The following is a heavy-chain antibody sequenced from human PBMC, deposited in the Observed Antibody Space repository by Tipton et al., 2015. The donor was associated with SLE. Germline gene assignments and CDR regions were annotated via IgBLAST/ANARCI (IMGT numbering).Heavy chain of an antibody. CDR2: IYSSGSP. V-gene: IGHV4-4*07. CDR1: GGSISGFY. J-gene: IGHJ5*01. D-gene: IGHD1-26*01. CDR3: ARFHLKSYYEFDS. Sequence: TLSLTCTVSGGSISGFYWSWIRQPDGKGLEWIGRIYSSGSPNYNPSLKSRVTMSVDTSKNQFSLKLSSVTAADTAVYYCARFHLKSYYEFDSWGQGTLVTVSS.